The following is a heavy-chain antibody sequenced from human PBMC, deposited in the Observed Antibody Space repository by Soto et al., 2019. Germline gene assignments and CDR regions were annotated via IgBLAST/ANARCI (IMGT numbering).Heavy chain of an antibody. V-gene: IGHV4-39*01. J-gene: IGHJ4*02. D-gene: IGHD2-8*01. CDR2: VYYRGRS. Sequence: SSETLSLTCTVSGGSVSNSNYYWGWIRQSPGKGLEWIGSVYYRGRSYSKSSVKSRVTISVDTSKNQFSLNLNSVTASDTAVYFCVSQRTSVLTQAYFDYWGPGALVTVSS. CDR1: GGSVSNSNYY. CDR3: VSQRTSVLTQAYFDY.